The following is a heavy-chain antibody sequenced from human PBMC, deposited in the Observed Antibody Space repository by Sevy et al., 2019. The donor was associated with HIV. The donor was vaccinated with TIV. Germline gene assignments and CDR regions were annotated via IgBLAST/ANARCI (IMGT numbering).Heavy chain of an antibody. D-gene: IGHD6-13*01. V-gene: IGHV3-7*03. CDR1: GFTFSSYW. CDR3: ASWGLLGAAGLDS. Sequence: GGSLRLSCAASGFTFSSYWMSWVRQAPGKGLKWVATIKHDGSEKYYVDSVKGRFTISRDNAKNSLYLQMNSLRAEDTAVFYCASWGLLGAAGLDSWGQRTLVTISS. CDR2: IKHDGSEK. J-gene: IGHJ4*02.